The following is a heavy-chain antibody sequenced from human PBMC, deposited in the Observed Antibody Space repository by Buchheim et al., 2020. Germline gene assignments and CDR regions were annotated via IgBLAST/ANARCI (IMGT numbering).Heavy chain of an antibody. V-gene: IGHV3-30-3*01. CDR3: ARDGSNYYGSGSDY. CDR2: ISYDGSNK. D-gene: IGHD3-10*01. CDR1: GFTFSSYA. Sequence: QVQLVESGGGVVQPGRSLRLSCAASGFTFSSYAMHWVRQAPGKGLEWVAVISYDGSNKYYADSVKGRFTISRDNSQNTLDLQMNSLRAEDTAVYYCARDGSNYYGSGSDYWGQGTL. J-gene: IGHJ4*02.